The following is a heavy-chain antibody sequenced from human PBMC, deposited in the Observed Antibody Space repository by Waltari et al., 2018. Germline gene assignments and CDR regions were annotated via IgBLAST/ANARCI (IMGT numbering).Heavy chain of an antibody. CDR1: GYTFTSYD. CDR2: MNPNSGST. CDR3: ARGASWYYYYGMDV. V-gene: IGHV1-8*03. Sequence: QVQLVQSGAEVKKPGASVKVSCKASGYTFTSYDINCVRQATGQGLEWMGWMNPNSGSTGYAQKFQGRVTITRNTSISTAYKELCSLRSEDTAVYYCARGASWYYYYGMDVWGQGTTVTVSS. D-gene: IGHD1-1*01. J-gene: IGHJ6*02.